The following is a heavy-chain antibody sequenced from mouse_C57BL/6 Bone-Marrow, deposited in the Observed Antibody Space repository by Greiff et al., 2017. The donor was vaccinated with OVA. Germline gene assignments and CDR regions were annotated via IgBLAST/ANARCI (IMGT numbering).Heavy chain of an antibody. CDR1: GFSLTSYA. J-gene: IGHJ4*01. CDR3: ARKAYYSNYDAMDY. V-gene: IGHV2-9-1*01. CDR2: IWTGGGT. Sequence: QVQLKESGPGLVAPSQSLSITCTVSGFSLTSYAISWVRQPPGTGLEWLGVIWTGGGTNYNSALKSRLSISKDNSKSHVFLKMNSLQTDDTARYYCARKAYYSNYDAMDYWGQGTSVTVSS. D-gene: IGHD2-5*01.